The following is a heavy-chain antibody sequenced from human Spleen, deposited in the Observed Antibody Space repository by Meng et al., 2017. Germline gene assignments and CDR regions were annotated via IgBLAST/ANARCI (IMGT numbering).Heavy chain of an antibody. CDR1: GFTFTNYA. Sequence: VQLVESGGGVVKPGRSLRLSCATSGFTFTNYAMPWVRQAPGKGLVWVSRINNDGGSRNYADSAKGRFTIARDNAKNTLDLQMNSLRAEDTAVYYCVRDRQQTNLFDPGGQGTLVTVSS. D-gene: IGHD6-13*01. CDR3: VRDRQQTNLFDP. V-gene: IGHV3-74*01. J-gene: IGHJ5*02. CDR2: INNDGGSR.